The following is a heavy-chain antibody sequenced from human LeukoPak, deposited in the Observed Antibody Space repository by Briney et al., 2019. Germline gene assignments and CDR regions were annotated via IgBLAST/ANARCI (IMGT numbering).Heavy chain of an antibody. D-gene: IGHD5-24*01. V-gene: IGHV4-59*08. CDR3: ARQERWLPFDY. J-gene: IGHJ4*02. CDR2: IYYSGST. CDR1: GGSISSYY. Sequence: SETLSLTCTVSGGSISSYYWSWIRQPPGKGLEWIGYIYYSGSTSYNPSLKSRVTISVDTSKNQFSLKLSSVTAADTAVYYCARQERWLPFDYWGQGTLVTVSS.